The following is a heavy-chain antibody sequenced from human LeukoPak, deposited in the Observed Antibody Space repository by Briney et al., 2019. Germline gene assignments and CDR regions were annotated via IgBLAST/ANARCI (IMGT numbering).Heavy chain of an antibody. CDR3: AKVPVVPAAIYYYYYMDV. Sequence: GGSLRLSCAASGFTFSSYSMNWVRQAPGKGLEWVSSISSSSSYIYYADSVKGRFTISRDNSKNTLYLQMNSLRAEDTAVYYCAKVPVVPAAIYYYYYMDVWGKGTTVTVSS. CDR1: GFTFSSYS. V-gene: IGHV3-21*01. CDR2: ISSSSSYI. J-gene: IGHJ6*03. D-gene: IGHD2-2*01.